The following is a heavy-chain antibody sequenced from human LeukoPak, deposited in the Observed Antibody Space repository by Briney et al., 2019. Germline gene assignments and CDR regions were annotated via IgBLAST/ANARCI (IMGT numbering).Heavy chain of an antibody. CDR2: MNPKSGNT. CDR1: GYTFTNYD. CDR3: ARDIATMVCSGSYTD. V-gene: IGHV1-8*01. Sequence: ASVKVSCKASGYTFTNYDINWVRQATGQGLEWMGWMNPKSGNTGYEQKFQGRVTMTRNTSMSTAYMELSSLRSEDTAVYYCARDIATMVCSGSYTDWGQGTLVTVSS. D-gene: IGHD3-10*02. J-gene: IGHJ4*02.